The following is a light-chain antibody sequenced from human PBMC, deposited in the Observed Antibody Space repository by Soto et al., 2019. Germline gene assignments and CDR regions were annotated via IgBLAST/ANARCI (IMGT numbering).Light chain of an antibody. CDR1: QSVLYSSNNKNY. J-gene: IGKJ1*01. V-gene: IGKV4-1*01. CDR3: QQYYITPLT. CDR2: WAS. Sequence: DIVMTQSPDSLAVSLGERATINCKSSQSVLYSSNNKNYLAWYQQKPGQPPKLLIYWASTRESGVPDRFSGSGSGTDFTLTISSLQAEDVAVYYCQQYYITPLTFGLGTKVEIK.